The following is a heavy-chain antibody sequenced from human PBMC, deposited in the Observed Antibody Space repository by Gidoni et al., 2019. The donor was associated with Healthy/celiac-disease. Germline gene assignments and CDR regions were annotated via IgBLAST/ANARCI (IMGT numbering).Heavy chain of an antibody. V-gene: IGHV1-69*06. Sequence: QVPLVQSGAEVKKPGSSVQVSCKASGRTFRSYAISWVRQAPGQGLEWMGGIIPIFGTANYAQKFQGRVTITADKSTSTAYMELSSLRSEDTAVYYCATAGTVTTNYFDYWGQGTLVTVSS. J-gene: IGHJ4*02. CDR3: ATAGTVTTNYFDY. CDR2: IIPIFGTA. CDR1: GRTFRSYA. D-gene: IGHD4-17*01.